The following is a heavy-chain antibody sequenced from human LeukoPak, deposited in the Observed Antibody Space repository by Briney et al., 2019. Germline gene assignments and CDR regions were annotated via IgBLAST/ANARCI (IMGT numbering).Heavy chain of an antibody. CDR3: ARLRGLRFLEWSRGYYYYGMDV. J-gene: IGHJ6*02. D-gene: IGHD3-3*01. CDR1: GGSFSGYY. Sequence: SETLSLTCAVYGGSFSGYYWSWIRQPPGKGLEWIGEINHSGSTNYNPSLKSRVTISVDTSKNQFSLKLSSVTAADTAVYYCARLRGLRFLEWSRGYYYYGMDVWGQGTTVTVSS. CDR2: INHSGST. V-gene: IGHV4-34*01.